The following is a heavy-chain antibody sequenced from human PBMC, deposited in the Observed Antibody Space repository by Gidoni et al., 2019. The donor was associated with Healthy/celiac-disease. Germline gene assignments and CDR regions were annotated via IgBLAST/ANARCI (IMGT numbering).Heavy chain of an antibody. J-gene: IGHJ4*02. D-gene: IGHD5-12*01. CDR1: GGTFSSYA. Sequence: QVQLVQSGAEVKKPGSSVKVSCTASGGTFSSYAISWVRQAPGQGPEWMGGIIPIFGTANYAQKFQGRVTITADESTSTAYMELSSLRSEDTAVYYCARHALGRWLRLRNPFDYWGQGTLVTVSS. V-gene: IGHV1-69*01. CDR2: IIPIFGTA. CDR3: ARHALGRWLRLRNPFDY.